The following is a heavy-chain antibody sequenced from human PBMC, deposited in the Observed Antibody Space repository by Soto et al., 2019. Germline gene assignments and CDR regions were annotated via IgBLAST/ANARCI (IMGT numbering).Heavy chain of an antibody. V-gene: IGHV1-18*01. CDR1: GYTFTSYG. D-gene: IGHD3-16*01. Sequence: ASVKVSCKASGYTFTSYGISWVRQAPGQGLEWMGWISAYNGNTNYAQKLQGRVTMTTDTSTSTAYMELRSLRSDDTAVYYCARTKAYYYYNWYGYRPDVLDISGRGTMDIVS. CDR2: ISAYNGNT. CDR3: ARTKAYYYYNWYGYRPDVLDI. J-gene: IGHJ3*02.